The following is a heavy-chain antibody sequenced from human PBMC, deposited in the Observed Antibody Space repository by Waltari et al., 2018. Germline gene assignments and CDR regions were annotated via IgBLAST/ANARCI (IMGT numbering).Heavy chain of an antibody. CDR1: GFTFSSYA. Sequence: QVQLVESGGGVVQPGRSLRLSCAASGFTFSSYAMHWVRQAPGKGLEWVAVISYDGSNKYYADSVKGRFTISRDNSKNTLYLQMNSLRAEDTAVYYCASKVVVAAIDYWGQGTLVTVSS. J-gene: IGHJ4*02. CDR3: ASKVVVAAIDY. V-gene: IGHV3-30-3*01. D-gene: IGHD2-15*01. CDR2: ISYDGSNK.